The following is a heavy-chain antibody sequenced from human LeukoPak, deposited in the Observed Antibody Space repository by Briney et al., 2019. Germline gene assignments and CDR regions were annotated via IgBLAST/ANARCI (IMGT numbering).Heavy chain of an antibody. CDR2: ISGSGGST. Sequence: GGSLRLSCAASGFTFSSYAMSWVRQAPGKGLEWVSAISGSGGSTYYADSVKGRFTISRDNSKNTPYLQMNSPRAEDTAVYYCAKEPDYGDYFDYWGQGTLVTVSS. V-gene: IGHV3-23*01. D-gene: IGHD4-17*01. CDR1: GFTFSSYA. J-gene: IGHJ4*02. CDR3: AKEPDYGDYFDY.